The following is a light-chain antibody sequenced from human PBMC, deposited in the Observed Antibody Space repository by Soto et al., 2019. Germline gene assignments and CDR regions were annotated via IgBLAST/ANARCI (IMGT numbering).Light chain of an antibody. CDR1: QSVTNN. Sequence: EIVMTQSPATLSLSPGESATLSCRASQSVTNNLAWYQQKPGQAPRLLIYGASTRATGFTARFSGSGSGTEFPLTISSLQSEDFAVYYCQQYNNWPPTWTFGQGTKVEIK. J-gene: IGKJ1*01. CDR2: GAS. CDR3: QQYNNWPPTWT. V-gene: IGKV3-15*01.